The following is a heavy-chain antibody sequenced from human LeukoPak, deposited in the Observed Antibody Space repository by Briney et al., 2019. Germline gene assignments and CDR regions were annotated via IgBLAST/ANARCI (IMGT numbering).Heavy chain of an antibody. D-gene: IGHD2-21*01. Sequence: TGGSLRLSCAASGYIFSSYTMTWVRQAPGKGLECVSTVGGSASGTFYADSVKGRFTISRDNSKNTLYLQMNGLRAEDTAVYYCAKGGDGRYYSRADYWGQGTLVTVSS. J-gene: IGHJ4*02. CDR1: GYIFSSYT. CDR3: AKGGDGRYYSRADY. V-gene: IGHV3-23*01. CDR2: VGGSASGT.